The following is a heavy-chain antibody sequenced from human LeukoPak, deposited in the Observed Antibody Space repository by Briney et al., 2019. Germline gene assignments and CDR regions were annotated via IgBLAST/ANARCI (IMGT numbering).Heavy chain of an antibody. V-gene: IGHV5-10-1*04. D-gene: IGHD4-23*01. J-gene: IGHJ4*02. Sequence: GESLRISCKGSGYSFTSYWISWVRQMPGKGLEWMGRIDPSDSYTNYSPSFQGQVTISADKSISTAYLQWSSLKASDTAMYYCATGAVITPRYYFDYWGQGTLVTVSS. CDR2: IDPSDSYT. CDR3: ATGAVITPRYYFDY. CDR1: GYSFTSYW.